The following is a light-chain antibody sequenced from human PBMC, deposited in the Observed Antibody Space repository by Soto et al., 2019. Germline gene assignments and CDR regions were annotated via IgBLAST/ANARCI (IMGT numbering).Light chain of an antibody. J-gene: IGKJ1*01. V-gene: IGKV3-20*01. Sequence: EIVLRQSPGTLSLSPGEGATLSCRASQSLSRNYLAWYQHKPGQAPRLLIDTASNRATGVPPRFSGSGSGTDFTLTISRLEPEDFALYYCQQYDNSPLTFGQGTKVEI. CDR1: QSLSRNY. CDR3: QQYDNSPLT. CDR2: TAS.